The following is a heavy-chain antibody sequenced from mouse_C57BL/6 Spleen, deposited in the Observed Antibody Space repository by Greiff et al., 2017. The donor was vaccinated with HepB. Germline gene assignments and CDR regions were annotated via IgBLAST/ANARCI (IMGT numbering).Heavy chain of an antibody. Sequence: QVTLNVSGPGILQPSQTLSLTCSFSGFSLSTFGLGVGWIRQPSGKGLEWLAHIWWDDDKYYNPALKSRHTISKDTSKNQVFLKIANVDTADTATYYCARIYSNYVIVVAYWGQGTLVTVSA. J-gene: IGHJ3*01. CDR1: GFSLSTFGLG. CDR2: IWWDDDK. CDR3: ARIYSNYVIVVAY. V-gene: IGHV8-8*01. D-gene: IGHD2-5*01.